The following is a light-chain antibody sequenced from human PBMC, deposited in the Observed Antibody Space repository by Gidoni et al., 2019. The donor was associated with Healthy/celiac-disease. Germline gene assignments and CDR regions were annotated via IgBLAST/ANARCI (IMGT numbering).Light chain of an antibody. J-gene: IGKJ1*01. V-gene: IGKV1-5*03. Sequence: DIQMTQSPSTLSASVGDRVTITCRASQSISSWLAWYQQKPGKAPKLLIYKASSLLESGVPSRFSGSGSGTEFTLTISSLQPDDFATYYCQQYNSYPWTFGQGTKVEIK. CDR3: QQYNSYPWT. CDR2: KAS. CDR1: QSISSW.